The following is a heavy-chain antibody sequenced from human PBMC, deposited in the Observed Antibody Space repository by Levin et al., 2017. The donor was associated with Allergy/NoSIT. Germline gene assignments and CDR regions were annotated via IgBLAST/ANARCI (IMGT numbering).Heavy chain of an antibody. CDR2: ISSSGSTI. V-gene: IGHV3-48*03. J-gene: IGHJ4*02. Sequence: GESLKISCAASGFTFSSYEMNWVRQAPGKGLEWVSYISSSGSTIYYADSVKGRFTIPRDNAKNSLYLQMNSLRAEDTAVYYCARQRGNFWSGYNYFDYWGQGTLVTVSS. CDR3: ARQRGNFWSGYNYFDY. D-gene: IGHD3-3*01. CDR1: GFTFSSYE.